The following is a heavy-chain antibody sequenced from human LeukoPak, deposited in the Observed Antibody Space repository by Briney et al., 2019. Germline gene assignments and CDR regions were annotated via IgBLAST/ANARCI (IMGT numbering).Heavy chain of an antibody. Sequence: GGSLRLPCAASGFTFSSYSMNWVRQAPGKGLEGVSYISSSSSTTYYADSVRGRFTISRDNAKNSLYLQMNSLRDEDTAVYYCARAPMVRGVITSFDYWGQGTLVTVP. CDR3: ARAPMVRGVITSFDY. J-gene: IGHJ4*02. D-gene: IGHD3-10*01. CDR2: ISSSSSTT. CDR1: GFTFSSYS. V-gene: IGHV3-48*02.